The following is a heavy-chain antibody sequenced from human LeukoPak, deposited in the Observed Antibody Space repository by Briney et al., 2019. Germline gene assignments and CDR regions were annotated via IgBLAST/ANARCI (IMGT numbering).Heavy chain of an antibody. Sequence: ASVKVSCKASGYTFTSYAMNWVRQAPGQGLEWMGWINTNTGSPTYAQGFTGRFVFSLDTSVSTAYLQISSLKAEDTAVYYCARGSPGAYCGGDCSPPGDYWGQGTLVTVSS. J-gene: IGHJ4*02. CDR3: ARGSPGAYCGGDCSPPGDY. D-gene: IGHD2-21*02. CDR1: GYTFTSYA. CDR2: INTNTGSP. V-gene: IGHV7-4-1*02.